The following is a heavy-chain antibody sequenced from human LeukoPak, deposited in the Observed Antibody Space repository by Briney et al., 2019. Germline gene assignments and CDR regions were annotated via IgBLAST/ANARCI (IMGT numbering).Heavy chain of an antibody. CDR2: ISAYNGNT. CDR1: GYTFTSYG. D-gene: IGHD6-19*01. J-gene: IGHJ6*03. CDR3: ARRGVAGTYYYYYMDV. Sequence: ASVKVSCKASGYTFTSYGISWVRQAPGQGLEWMGWISAYNGNTNYAQKLQGRVTMTTDTSTSTAYMELRSLRSDDAAVYYCARRGVAGTYYYYYMDVWGKGTTVTVSS. V-gene: IGHV1-18*01.